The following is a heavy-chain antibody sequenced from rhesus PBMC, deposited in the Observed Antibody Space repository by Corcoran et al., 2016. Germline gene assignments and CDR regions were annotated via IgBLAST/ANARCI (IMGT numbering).Heavy chain of an antibody. CDR3: ARAYCTGSGCYFDY. Sequence: QLQLQESGPGLVKPSETLSLTCAVSGGSISGGYGWSWIRQPPGKGHEWIGHIFGSIGSTYYNPSLKSRVSISTDTSKNQFSLKLSSVTAADTAVYYCARAYCTGSGCYFDYWGQGVLVTVSS. CDR1: GGSISGGYG. V-gene: IGHV4S7*01. D-gene: IGHD2-21*01. CDR2: IFGSIGST. J-gene: IGHJ4*01.